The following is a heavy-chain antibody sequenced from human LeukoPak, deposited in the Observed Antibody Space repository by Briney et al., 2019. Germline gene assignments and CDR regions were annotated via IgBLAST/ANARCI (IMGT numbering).Heavy chain of an antibody. CDR3: AGAPNWSYFDY. V-gene: IGHV4-38-2*02. CDR2: IYHSGST. CDR1: GYPISSGYY. J-gene: IGHJ4*02. D-gene: IGHD1-20*01. Sequence: SETLSLTCTVSGYPISSGYYWGWIRQPPGKGLEWIGSIYHSGSTYYNPSLKSRVTISVDTSKNQFSLKLSSVTAADTAVYYCAGAPNWSYFDYWGQGTLVTVSS.